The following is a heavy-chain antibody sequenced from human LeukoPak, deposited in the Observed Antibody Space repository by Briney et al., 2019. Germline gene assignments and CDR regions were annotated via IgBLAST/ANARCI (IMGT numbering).Heavy chain of an antibody. Sequence: PGGSLRLSCAASGFIFSNYWMSWVRQAPGKGLEWVANIKEDGSDKSYVDSVKGRFTISRDNAKNSLYLQMNSLRAEDTAVYYCATVSTLAFDYWGRGTLVTVSS. CDR1: GFIFSNYW. CDR3: ATVSTLAFDY. D-gene: IGHD2/OR15-2a*01. CDR2: IKEDGSDK. J-gene: IGHJ4*02. V-gene: IGHV3-7*05.